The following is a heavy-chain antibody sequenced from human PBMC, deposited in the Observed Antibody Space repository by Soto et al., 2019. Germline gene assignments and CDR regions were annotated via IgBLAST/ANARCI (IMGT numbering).Heavy chain of an antibody. CDR1: GFTFTSHA. V-gene: IGHV3-23*01. CDR3: AKREGDGYSLAEFFQH. CDR2: VSGSGTLT. Sequence: EVQLLESGGGLVQPGGSLRLSCAASGFTFTSHAMSWVRQAPGKGLEWVSGVSGSGTLTYYAESVKGRFTISRDNSKNTMYLQMESLRAEDTALYYCAKREGDGYSLAEFFQHWGQSTLVTGSS. J-gene: IGHJ1*01. D-gene: IGHD2-21*01.